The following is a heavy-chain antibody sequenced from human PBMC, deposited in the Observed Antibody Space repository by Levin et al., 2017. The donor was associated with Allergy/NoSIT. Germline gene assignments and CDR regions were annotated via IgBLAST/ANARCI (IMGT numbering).Heavy chain of an antibody. CDR2: INPNSGGT. Sequence: RASVKVSCKASGYTFTGYYMHWVRQAPGQGLEWMGWINPNSGGTNYAQKFQGRVTMTRDTSISTAYMELSRLRSDDTAVYYCARDLGQLWLLRNYYYMDGWGKGTTVTVSS. D-gene: IGHD5-18*01. CDR3: ARDLGQLWLLRNYYYMDG. J-gene: IGHJ6*03. V-gene: IGHV1-2*02. CDR1: GYTFTGYY.